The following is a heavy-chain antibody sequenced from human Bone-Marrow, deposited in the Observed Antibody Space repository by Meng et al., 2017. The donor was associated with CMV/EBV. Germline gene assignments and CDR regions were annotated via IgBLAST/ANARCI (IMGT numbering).Heavy chain of an antibody. CDR3: ARDCSSTSCFYQYYYYYGMDV. CDR1: GFTFSSYS. CDR2: ISSSSSYI. Sequence: GESLKISCAASGFTFSSYSMNWGRQAPGKGLEWVSSISSSSSYIYYADSVKGRFTISRDNAKNSLYLQMNSLRAEDTAVYYCARDCSSTSCFYQYYYYYGMDVWGQGTTVTVSS. V-gene: IGHV3-21*01. J-gene: IGHJ6*02. D-gene: IGHD2-2*01.